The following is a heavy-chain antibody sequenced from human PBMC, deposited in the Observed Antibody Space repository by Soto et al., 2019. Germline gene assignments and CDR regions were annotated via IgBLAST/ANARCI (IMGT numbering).Heavy chain of an antibody. CDR1: GFTFSIYW. V-gene: IGHV3-7*01. CDR3: ARDLDFWSGYSPFLETPTDY. CDR2: IKQDGSEK. Sequence: PGGSLRLSCAASGFTFSIYWMSWVRQAPGKGLEWVANIKQDGSEKYYVDSVKGRFTISRDNAKNSLYLQMNSLRAEDTAVYYCARDLDFWSGYSPFLETPTDYWGQGTLVTVSS. D-gene: IGHD3-3*01. J-gene: IGHJ4*02.